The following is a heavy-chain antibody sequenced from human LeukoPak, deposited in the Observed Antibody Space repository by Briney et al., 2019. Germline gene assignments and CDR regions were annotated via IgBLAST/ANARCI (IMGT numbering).Heavy chain of an antibody. CDR2: IYHSGST. CDR1: VGSISSGGYS. CDR3: ARTNYYYGMDV. Sequence: SQTLSLTCACSVGSISSGGYSWSWIRQPPGKGLEWIGYIYHSGSTYYNPSLKSRVTISVDRSKNQFSLKLSSVTAADTAVYYCARTNYYYGMDVWGQGTTVTVSS. V-gene: IGHV4-30-2*01. J-gene: IGHJ6*02.